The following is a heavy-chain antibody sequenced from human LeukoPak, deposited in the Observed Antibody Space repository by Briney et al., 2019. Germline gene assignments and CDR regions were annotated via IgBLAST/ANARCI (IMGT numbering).Heavy chain of an antibody. D-gene: IGHD6-19*01. J-gene: IGHJ4*02. CDR1: GYDFTSVG. CDR2: ISPYNGNT. V-gene: IGHV1-18*01. Sequence: ASVKVSCKASGYDFTSVGITWVRQAPGQGLEWMGWISPYNGNTRYVQKLQGRVTMTTDTSTSTAYMELRSLRFDDTSVYYCARAGSGSGWYFDYWGQGTLVTVSS. CDR3: ARAGSGSGWYFDY.